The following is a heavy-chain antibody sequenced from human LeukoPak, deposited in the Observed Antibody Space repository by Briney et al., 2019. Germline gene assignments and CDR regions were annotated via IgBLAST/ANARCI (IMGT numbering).Heavy chain of an antibody. CDR3: ESIMADFWSGAAEYFQH. CDR1: GGSISSSY. Sequence: SETLSLTCTVSGGSISSSYWSWIRQPPGKGLEYIGYIYYSGSTNYNPSLKSRVTISVDTSKNQFSLKLSSVTAADTAVYYCESIMADFWSGAAEYFQHWGQGTLVTVSS. V-gene: IGHV4-59*01. J-gene: IGHJ1*01. D-gene: IGHD3-3*01. CDR2: IYYSGST.